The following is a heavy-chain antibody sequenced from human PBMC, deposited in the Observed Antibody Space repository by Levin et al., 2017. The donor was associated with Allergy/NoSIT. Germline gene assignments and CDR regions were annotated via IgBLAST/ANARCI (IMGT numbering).Heavy chain of an antibody. CDR1: GYSFTSYW. Sequence: KVSCKGSGYSFTSYWISWVRQMPGKGLEWMGRIDPSDSYTNYSPSFQGHVTISADKSISTAYLQWSSLKASDTAMYYCARYTVTTDRFDYWGQGTLVTVSS. CDR2: IDPSDSYT. CDR3: ARYTVTTDRFDY. D-gene: IGHD4-17*01. J-gene: IGHJ4*02. V-gene: IGHV5-10-1*01.